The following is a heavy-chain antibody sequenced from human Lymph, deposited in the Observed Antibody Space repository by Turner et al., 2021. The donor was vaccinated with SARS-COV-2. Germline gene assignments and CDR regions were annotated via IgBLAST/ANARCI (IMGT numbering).Heavy chain of an antibody. CDR3: ARGTVKNWVDP. CDR1: GGSVNSND. V-gene: IGHV4-59*02. Sequence: QVQLQASGPRLVNPLETLSPTCTVSGGSVNSNDWSWTRQAPGKRLEWIGYSYYRGSTNYNPSLKSRVTISVNTSKNQFSLKLTSVTAADTARYKGARGTVKNWVDPWGQGILVTVSS. CDR2: SYYRGST. J-gene: IGHJ5*02. D-gene: IGHD2-21*02.